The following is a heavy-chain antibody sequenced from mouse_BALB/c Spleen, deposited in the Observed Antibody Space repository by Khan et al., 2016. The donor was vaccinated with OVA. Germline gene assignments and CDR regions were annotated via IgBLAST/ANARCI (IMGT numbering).Heavy chain of an antibody. Sequence: EVQLQQSGPELMKPGASVKISCKASGYSFTSYYIHWLMQSHGKSLEWIGYIDPFSGGTTYNQKFKGKATLTVDQSSSPAYIHLSNLTSEDSAVYYCTRHGYDAWFTYWGQGTLVTVSA. CDR1: GYSFTSYY. J-gene: IGHJ3*01. CDR3: TRHGYDAWFTY. D-gene: IGHD2-2*01. CDR2: IDPFSGGT. V-gene: IGHV1S135*01.